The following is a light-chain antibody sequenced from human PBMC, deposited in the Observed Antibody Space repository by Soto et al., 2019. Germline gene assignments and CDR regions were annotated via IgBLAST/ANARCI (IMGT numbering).Light chain of an antibody. J-gene: IGLJ1*01. V-gene: IGLV2-14*03. CDR2: DVI. CDR3: SSYTSSSSYV. CDR1: SSDIGAFNH. Sequence: QSALTQPASVSDSPGQSITISCIGTSSDIGAFNHVSWHQQHPGKAPKLIIYDVINRPSGASNRFSGSKTGNTASLIISGLQAEDEADYYCSSYTSSSSYVFGSGTKVTVL.